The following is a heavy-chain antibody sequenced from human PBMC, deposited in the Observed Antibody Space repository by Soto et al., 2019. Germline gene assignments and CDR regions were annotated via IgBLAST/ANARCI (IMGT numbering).Heavy chain of an antibody. V-gene: IGHV4-59*02. CDR1: GGSVSSYY. CDR3: ARALLHDLVVPDFDY. CDR2: IYYSGST. Sequence: SETLSLTCTVSGGSVSSYYWSWIRQSPGKGLEWIGFIYYSGSTKYKPSLKSRVTISVDTSKNQFSLELSSVTTADTAVYYCARALLHDLVVPDFDYWGQGTLVTVSS. D-gene: IGHD2-15*01. J-gene: IGHJ4*02.